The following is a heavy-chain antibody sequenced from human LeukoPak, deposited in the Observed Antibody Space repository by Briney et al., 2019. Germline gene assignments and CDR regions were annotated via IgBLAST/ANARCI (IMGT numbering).Heavy chain of an antibody. D-gene: IGHD3-22*01. CDR1: GGSISSYY. J-gene: IGHJ3*02. CDR3: ARADYYYDSSGTWHAFDI. CDR2: IYTSGST. V-gene: IGHV4-4*07. Sequence: SETLSLTCTVSGGSISSYYWSWFRQPAGKGLEWIGRIYTSGSTNYNPSLKSRVTMSVDTSKNQFSLKLSSVTAADTAVYYCARADYYYDSSGTWHAFDIWGQGTMVTVSS.